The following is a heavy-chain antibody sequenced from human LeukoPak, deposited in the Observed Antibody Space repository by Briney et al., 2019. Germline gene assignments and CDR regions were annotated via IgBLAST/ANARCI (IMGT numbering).Heavy chain of an antibody. CDR2: IYYSGNT. Sequence: SETLSLTCGVSGYSITNGYYWAWIRQPPGKGLEWIGNIYYSGNTYYNPSLKSRVTISVDTSKNQFSLMVSSVTAADTAVYYCARRYSNYLFDYWGQGTQVTVSS. J-gene: IGHJ4*02. CDR3: ARRYSNYLFDY. V-gene: IGHV4-38-2*01. D-gene: IGHD4-11*01. CDR1: GYSITNGYY.